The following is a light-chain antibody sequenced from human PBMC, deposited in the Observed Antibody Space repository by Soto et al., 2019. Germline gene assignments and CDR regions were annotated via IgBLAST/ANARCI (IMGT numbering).Light chain of an antibody. CDR1: SSDVGGYNY. V-gene: IGLV2-14*01. CDR3: SSYTSSNTLV. CDR2: EVS. J-gene: IGLJ2*01. Sequence: QSALTQPASVSGSPGQSITISCSGTSSDVGGYNYVSWYQHHPGKAPKLMIYEVSNRPSGFSNRFSGSKSGNTASLTISGLQAEDEADYYCSSYTSSNTLVFGGGTKVTVL.